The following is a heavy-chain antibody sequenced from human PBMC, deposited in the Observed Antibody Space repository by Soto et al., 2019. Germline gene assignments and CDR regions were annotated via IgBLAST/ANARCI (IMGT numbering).Heavy chain of an antibody. Sequence: SETLSLTCTVSGGSISSGGYYWSWIHQHPGKGLEWIGYIYYSGITYYNPSLKSRVTISVDTSKNQFSLKLSSVTAADTAVYYCARAWGLRLGELSLPNWFDPWGQGTLVTVSS. CDR2: IYYSGIT. J-gene: IGHJ5*02. V-gene: IGHV4-31*03. CDR3: ARAWGLRLGELSLPNWFDP. CDR1: GGSISSGGYY. D-gene: IGHD3-16*02.